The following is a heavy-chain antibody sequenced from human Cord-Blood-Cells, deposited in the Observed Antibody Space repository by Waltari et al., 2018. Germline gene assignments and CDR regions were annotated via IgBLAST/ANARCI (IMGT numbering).Heavy chain of an antibody. CDR2: INPNSGGT. D-gene: IGHD3-22*01. CDR3: ARDRWYYDSSGYYYFDY. J-gene: IGHJ4*02. CDR1: GYTFTGYS. V-gene: IGHV1-2*02. Sequence: QVQLVQSGAEVKKPGASVKVSCKASGYTFTGYSMHWVRPATGQGLEWMGWINPNSGGTNYAQKFQGRVTMTRDTSISTAYMELSRLRSDDTAVYYCARDRWYYDSSGYYYFDYWGQGTLVTVSS.